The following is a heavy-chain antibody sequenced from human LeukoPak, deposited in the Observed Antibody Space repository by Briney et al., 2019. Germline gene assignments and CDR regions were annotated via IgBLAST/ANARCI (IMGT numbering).Heavy chain of an antibody. CDR2: ISGSGGST. D-gene: IGHD5-24*01. Sequence: GGSLRLSCAASGFTFSSYAMSWVRQAPGKGLEWVSAISGSGGSTYYADSVKGRFTISRDNSKNTLYLQMNSLRAEDTAVYYCAKDLGWLQSYKGFDYWGQGTLVTVSS. CDR1: GFTFSSYA. J-gene: IGHJ4*02. CDR3: AKDLGWLQSYKGFDY. V-gene: IGHV3-23*01.